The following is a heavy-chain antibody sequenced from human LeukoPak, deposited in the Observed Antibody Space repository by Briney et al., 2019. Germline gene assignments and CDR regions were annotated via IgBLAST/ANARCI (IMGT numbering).Heavy chain of an antibody. Sequence: GGSLRLSCAASGFTFSSYWMSWVRQAPGKGLEWVANIKQDGSEKYYVDSVKGRFTISRDNAKNSLYLQMNSLRAEDTAVYYCARDTEIQLWSLFDYRGQGTLVTVSS. CDR2: IKQDGSEK. J-gene: IGHJ4*02. CDR1: GFTFSSYW. V-gene: IGHV3-7*01. CDR3: ARDTEIQLWSLFDY. D-gene: IGHD5-18*01.